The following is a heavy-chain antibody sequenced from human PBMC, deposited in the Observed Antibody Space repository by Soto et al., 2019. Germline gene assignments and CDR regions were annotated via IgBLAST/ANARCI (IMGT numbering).Heavy chain of an antibody. Sequence: ASVKVSCKVSGYTLTELSMHWVRQAPGKGLEWMGGFDPEDGETIYAQKFQGRVTMTEDTSTDTAYMELSSLRSEDTAVYYCATAARGPHVIVDAFDIWGQGTMVTVSS. D-gene: IGHD3-22*01. V-gene: IGHV1-24*01. CDR3: ATAARGPHVIVDAFDI. J-gene: IGHJ3*02. CDR1: GYTLTELS. CDR2: FDPEDGET.